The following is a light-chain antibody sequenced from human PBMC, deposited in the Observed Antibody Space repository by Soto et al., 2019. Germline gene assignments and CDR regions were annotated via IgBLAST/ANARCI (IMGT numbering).Light chain of an antibody. J-gene: IGKJ4*01. Sequence: EIVLTQSPGTLSLSPGERATLSCRASQSVSSSYLAWYQQKPGQAPRLLIYGASSRATGIPDGFSGSGSGTDFTLTISRLEPEDFAVYYCQQYGSSSLTFGGGTKVEIK. CDR1: QSVSSSY. CDR2: GAS. CDR3: QQYGSSSLT. V-gene: IGKV3-20*01.